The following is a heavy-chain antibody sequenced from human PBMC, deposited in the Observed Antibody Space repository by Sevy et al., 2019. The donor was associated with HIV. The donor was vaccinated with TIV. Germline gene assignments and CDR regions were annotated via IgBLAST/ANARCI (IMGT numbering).Heavy chain of an antibody. V-gene: IGHV1-2*02. CDR1: GYIFTGYS. CDR2: IKPHSGGT. D-gene: IGHD3-22*01. Sequence: ASVKVSCKASGYIFTGYSMHWVRQAPGQGLEWMGWIKPHSGGTNYAQKFQGRVTMTRDTSISTAYMELSRLRFDDTAVYYCARVWNSDYYDSSGPNWFDPWGQGTLVTVSS. CDR3: ARVWNSDYYDSSGPNWFDP. J-gene: IGHJ5*02.